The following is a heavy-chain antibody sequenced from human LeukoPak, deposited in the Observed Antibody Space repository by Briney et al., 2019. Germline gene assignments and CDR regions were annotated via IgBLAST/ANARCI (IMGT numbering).Heavy chain of an antibody. J-gene: IGHJ4*02. V-gene: IGHV1-24*01. Sequence: ASVKVSRKISGYFLSDLAIHWVRQAPGKGLAWIGGFDIDDGETIYAQKFRDRVNIIDDPATDTAYMELRSLTSEDTAVYFCATDLVETTDYWGQGTLVSVSS. D-gene: IGHD1-7*01. CDR1: GYFLSDLA. CDR3: ATDLVETTDY. CDR2: FDIDDGET.